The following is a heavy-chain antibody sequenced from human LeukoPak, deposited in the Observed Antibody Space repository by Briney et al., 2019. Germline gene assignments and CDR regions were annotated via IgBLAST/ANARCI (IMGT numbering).Heavy chain of an antibody. Sequence: SETLSLTCTVSGGSISSSSYYWSWIRQPPGKGLEWIGYIYYSGSTNYNPSLKSRVTISVDTSKNQFSLKLSSVTAADTAVYYCATGIAVGVIDYWGQGTLVTVSS. J-gene: IGHJ4*02. CDR2: IYYSGST. CDR3: ATGIAVGVIDY. CDR1: GGSISSSSYY. V-gene: IGHV4-61*05. D-gene: IGHD6-19*01.